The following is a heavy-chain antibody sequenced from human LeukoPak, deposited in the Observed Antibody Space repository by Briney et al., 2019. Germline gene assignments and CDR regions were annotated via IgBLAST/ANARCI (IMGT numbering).Heavy chain of an antibody. CDR3: ATPRSGYYYYFDY. CDR1: GFTVSSNY. V-gene: IGHV3-66*01. J-gene: IGHJ4*02. CDR2: IYGAGST. Sequence: GRSLRLSCAASGFTVSSNYMSWVRQAPGKGLEWVSVIYGAGSTYYADSVKGRFTISRDNSKNTLYLQMNSLRAEDTAVYYCATPRSGYYYYFDYWGQGTLVAVSS. D-gene: IGHD3-22*01.